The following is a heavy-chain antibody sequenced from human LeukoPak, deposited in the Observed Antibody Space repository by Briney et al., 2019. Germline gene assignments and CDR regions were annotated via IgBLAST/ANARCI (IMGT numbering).Heavy chain of an antibody. J-gene: IGHJ2*01. CDR3: ARLPTVVTPGNWYFDL. CDR1: GYSYHTYL. Sequence: GESLKTSCQGSGYSYHTYLIRGLGQMPGKGLAWMGIIYPGDSDTRYSPSFQGQVTISADKSISTAYLQWSSLKASDTAMYYCARLPTVVTPGNWYFDLWGRGTLVTVSS. V-gene: IGHV5-51*01. D-gene: IGHD4-23*01. CDR2: IYPGDSDT.